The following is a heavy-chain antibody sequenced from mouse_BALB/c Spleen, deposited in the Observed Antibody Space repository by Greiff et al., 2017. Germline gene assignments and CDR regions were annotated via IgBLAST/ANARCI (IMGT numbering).Heavy chain of an antibody. D-gene: IGHD1-1*01. J-gene: IGHJ2*01. V-gene: IGHV1-14*01. CDR3: AREGYYGSSPYDFDY. CDR1: GYTFTSYV. CDR2: INPYNDGT. Sequence: VQLKQSGPELVKPGASVKMSCKASGYTFTSYVMHWVKQKPGQGLEWIGYINPYNDGTKYNEKFKGKATLTSDKSSSTAYMELSSLTSEDSAVYYCAREGYYGSSPYDFDYWGQGTTLTVSS.